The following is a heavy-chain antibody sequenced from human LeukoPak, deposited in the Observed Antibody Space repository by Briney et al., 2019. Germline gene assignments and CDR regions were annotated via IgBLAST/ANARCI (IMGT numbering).Heavy chain of an antibody. CDR2: IKSDGSIT. CDR1: GFTFSNYW. V-gene: IGHV3-74*01. J-gene: IGHJ2*01. CDR3: TRSESAAWYFDL. Sequence: GGSLRLSCAASGFTFSNYWMHWVRQAPAKGLVRVSRIKSDGSITRNADSVEGRFTISRDNAKNTLYLQMDSLRAEDTAVYFCTRSESAAWYFDLWGRGTLVTVSS.